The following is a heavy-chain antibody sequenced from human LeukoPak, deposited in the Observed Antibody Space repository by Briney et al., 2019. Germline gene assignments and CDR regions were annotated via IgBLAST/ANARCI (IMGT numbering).Heavy chain of an antibody. CDR2: ISGGGGST. CDR1: GLTFSSYA. Sequence: GGSLRLSCAGSGLTFSSYAMSWVRQAPGKGLEWVSGISGGGGSTYYADSVKGRFTISRDNSKNTVYLQMNSLRAEDTAVYYCAKEIPVAVYFNFWGQGTLVTVSS. V-gene: IGHV3-23*01. CDR3: AKEIPVAVYFNF. D-gene: IGHD6-19*01. J-gene: IGHJ4*02.